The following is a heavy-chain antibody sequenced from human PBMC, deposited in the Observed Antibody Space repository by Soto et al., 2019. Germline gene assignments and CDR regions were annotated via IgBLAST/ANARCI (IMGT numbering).Heavy chain of an antibody. Sequence: SETLSLTCTVSGGSISSGGYYWSWIRQHPGKGLEWIGYIYYSGSTYYNPSLKSRVTISVDTSKNQFSLKLSSVTAADTAVYYCARAGLPAAILTNWFDPWGQGTLVTVSS. CDR1: GGSISSGGYY. CDR2: IYYSGST. J-gene: IGHJ5*02. V-gene: IGHV4-31*03. CDR3: ARAGLPAAILTNWFDP. D-gene: IGHD2-2*02.